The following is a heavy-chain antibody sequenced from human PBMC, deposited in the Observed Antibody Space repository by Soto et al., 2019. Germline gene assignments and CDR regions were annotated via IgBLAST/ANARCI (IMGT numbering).Heavy chain of an antibody. CDR2: ISSISRDI. D-gene: IGHD6-6*01. CDR3: ARDYHLYSSSYYFAY. CDR1: GFTFSRYI. V-gene: IGHV3-21*01. J-gene: IGHJ4*02. Sequence: AGGSLRLSCAASGFTFSRYIMNWVPQAPGRGLEWVSSISSISRDIYYADSVKGRFTISRDNAKNSLYLQMNSLRAEDTAVYYCARDYHLYSSSYYFAYWGQGTLVTVSS.